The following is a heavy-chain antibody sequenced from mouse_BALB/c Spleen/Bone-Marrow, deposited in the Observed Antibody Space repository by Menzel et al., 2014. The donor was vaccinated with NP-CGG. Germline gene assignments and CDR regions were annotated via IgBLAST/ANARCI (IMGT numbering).Heavy chain of an antibody. V-gene: IGHV1-15*01. CDR1: GYTFTDYE. CDR3: TRSETGPFAY. J-gene: IGHJ3*01. CDR2: IDPETGGT. Sequence: VKLVESGAELVRPGASVTLSCKASGYTFTDYEMHWVKQTPVHGLEWIGAIDPETGGTAYNQKFKGKATLTADKSSSTAYMELHSLTSEDSAVYYCTRSETGPFAYWGQGTLVTVSA. D-gene: IGHD4-1*01.